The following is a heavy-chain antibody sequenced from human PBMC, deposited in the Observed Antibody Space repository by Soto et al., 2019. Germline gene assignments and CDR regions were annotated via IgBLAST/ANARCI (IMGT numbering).Heavy chain of an antibody. Sequence: QVQLQESGPGLVKPSQTLSLTCTVSGGSISSGGYYWSWIRQHPGKGLEWIGYIYYSGTTFYNPSLKIRVTTAVHTSKNQFSLTLSSVTAADTAVYFCARGYYYGSGTIILDYWGQGTLVTVSS. CDR1: GGSISSGGYY. CDR3: ARGYYYGSGTIILDY. V-gene: IGHV4-31*03. D-gene: IGHD3-10*01. CDR2: IYYSGTT. J-gene: IGHJ4*02.